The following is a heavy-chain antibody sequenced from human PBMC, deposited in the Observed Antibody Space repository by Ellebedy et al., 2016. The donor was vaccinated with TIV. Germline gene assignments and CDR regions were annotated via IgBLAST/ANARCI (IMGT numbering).Heavy chain of an antibody. V-gene: IGHV2-70*01. CDR2: IDWDDDK. CDR3: ARMAYGSGSYWSSYFDY. Sequence: SGPTLVKPTQTLTLTCTFSGFSLSTRGMCVSWIRQPPGRALEWLALIDWDDDKYYSTSLRTRLTISEDTSKNQVVLTMTNMDPVDTATYYCARMAYGSGSYWSSYFDYWGQGTLVTVSS. J-gene: IGHJ4*02. D-gene: IGHD3-10*01. CDR1: GFSLSTRGMC.